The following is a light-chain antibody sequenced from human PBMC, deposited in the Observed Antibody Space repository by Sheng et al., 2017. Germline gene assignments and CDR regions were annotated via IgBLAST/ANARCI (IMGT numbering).Light chain of an antibody. CDR1: QSVSRN. CDR2: VAS. J-gene: IGKJ1*01. CDR3: QQYNNWPRT. Sequence: EIVLTQSPGTLSLSPGERATLSCRASQSVSRNLAWYQQKPGQAPRLLIYVASTRATGIPARFSGSGSGTEFTLTISSLQSEDFAVYYCQQYNNWPRTFGPGT. V-gene: IGKV3-15*01.